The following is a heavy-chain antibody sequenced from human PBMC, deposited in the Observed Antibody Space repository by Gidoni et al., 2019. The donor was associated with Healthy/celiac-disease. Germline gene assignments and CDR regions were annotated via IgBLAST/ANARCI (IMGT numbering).Heavy chain of an antibody. Sequence: QVQLQQSVPGLVKPSQTRPLTCAISGDTVSSNSAAWNWIRQSPSGGLEWLGRTYYRSKWYNDYAVSVKSRITINPDTSKNQFSLQLNSVTPEDTAVYYCGHSSSWYDDAFDIWGQGTMVTVSS. CDR1: GDTVSSNSAA. D-gene: IGHD6-13*01. V-gene: IGHV6-1*01. CDR2: TYYRSKWYN. J-gene: IGHJ3*02. CDR3: GHSSSWYDDAFDI.